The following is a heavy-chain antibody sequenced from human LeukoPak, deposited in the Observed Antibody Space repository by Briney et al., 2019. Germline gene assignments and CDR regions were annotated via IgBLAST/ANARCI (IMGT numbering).Heavy chain of an antibody. D-gene: IGHD1-26*01. V-gene: IGHV3-30-3*01. CDR1: GLTFSSYA. Sequence: GGSLRLSCAASGLTFSSYAMHWVRQAPGKGLEWVAVISYDGSNKYYADSVKGRFTISRDNSKNTLYLQMNSLRAEDTAVYYCARSYKYSGSYYSDFDYWGQGTLVTVSS. J-gene: IGHJ4*02. CDR3: ARSYKYSGSYYSDFDY. CDR2: ISYDGSNK.